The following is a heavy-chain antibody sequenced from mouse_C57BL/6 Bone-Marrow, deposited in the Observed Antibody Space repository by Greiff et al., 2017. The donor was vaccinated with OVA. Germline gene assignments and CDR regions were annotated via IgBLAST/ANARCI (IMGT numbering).Heavy chain of an antibody. CDR2: IDPENGDT. V-gene: IGHV14-4*01. D-gene: IGHD3-2*02. Sequence: VQLKQSGAELVRPGASVKLSCTASGFNIKDDYMHWVKQRPEQGLEWIGWIDPENGDTEYASKFQGKATITADTSSNTAYLQLSSLTSEDTAVYYCTTSWSSGYDYWGQGTTLTVSS. CDR3: TTSWSSGYDY. CDR1: GFNIKDDY. J-gene: IGHJ2*01.